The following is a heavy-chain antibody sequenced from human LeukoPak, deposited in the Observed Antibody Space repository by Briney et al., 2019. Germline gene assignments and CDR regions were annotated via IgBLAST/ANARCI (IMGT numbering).Heavy chain of an antibody. CDR1: GFTFSSYS. CDR3: ARAPSYYYDSSGYYYN. D-gene: IGHD3-22*01. Sequence: GGSLRLSCAASGFTFSSYSMYWVRQAPGKGLEWVSSISSSSSYIYYADSVKGRFTISRDNAKNSLYLQMNSLRAEDTAVYYCARAPSYYYDSSGYYYNWGQGTLVTVSS. J-gene: IGHJ4*02. V-gene: IGHV3-21*01. CDR2: ISSSSSYI.